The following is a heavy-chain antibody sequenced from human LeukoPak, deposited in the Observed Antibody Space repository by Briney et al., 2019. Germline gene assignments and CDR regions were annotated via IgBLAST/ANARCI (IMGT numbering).Heavy chain of an antibody. V-gene: IGHV3-7*01. CDR1: GFTLSNYW. J-gene: IGHJ4*02. CDR2: IKKDGSEK. CDR3: ARTNLDCKNGVCYDY. Sequence: PGGSLRLSCAAAGFTLSNYWMSWVRQAPGKGLEWVANIKKDGSEKYYVDSVKGRFTISRDNAKNSLYLQMNSLRAEDTAVYYCARTNLDCKNGVCYDYWGQGTLVTVSS. D-gene: IGHD2-8*01.